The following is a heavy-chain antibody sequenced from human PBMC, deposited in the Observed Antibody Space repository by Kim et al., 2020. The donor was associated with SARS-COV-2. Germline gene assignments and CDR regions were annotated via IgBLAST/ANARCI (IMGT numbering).Heavy chain of an antibody. CDR3: AKALLRGVNYYYYGMDV. J-gene: IGHJ6*01. D-gene: IGHD3-10*01. CDR1: GFTFSTYG. Sequence: GGSRRLSCAASGFTFSTYGMYLVRQAPGKGLEWVALISYDGSNEYYADSVKGRFTISRYNSKNTLYLQMNSLRAEDTALYYCAKALLRGVNYYYYGMDV. V-gene: IGHV3-30*18. CDR2: ISYDGSNE.